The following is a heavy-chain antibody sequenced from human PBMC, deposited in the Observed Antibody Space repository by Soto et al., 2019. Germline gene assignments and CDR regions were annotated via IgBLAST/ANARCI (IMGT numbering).Heavy chain of an antibody. CDR3: ARDLHYGSGSYYRPRAWFDP. J-gene: IGHJ5*02. CDR2: INAGNGNT. CDR1: GYAITIYA. V-gene: IGHV1-3*01. D-gene: IGHD3-10*01. Sequence: ASVTVSWKAAGYAITIYAMHWVRQAPGQRLEWMGWINAGNGNTKYSQKFQARVTITRDTSASTAYMELSSLRSEDTAVYYCARDLHYGSGSYYRPRAWFDPGGQGTLVTVS.